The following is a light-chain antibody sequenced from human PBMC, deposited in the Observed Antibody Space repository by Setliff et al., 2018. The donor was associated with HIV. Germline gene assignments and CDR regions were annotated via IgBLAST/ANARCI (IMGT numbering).Light chain of an antibody. J-gene: IGLJ1*01. CDR3: CSYAGSSTYV. CDR2: AVS. V-gene: IGLV2-14*03. Sequence: QSVLTQPASVSGSPGQSITISCTGSSSDVGGYNYVSWYQQHPGKAPKLMIYAVSNRPSGVSNRFSGSKSGNTASLTISGLQAEDEADYYCCSYAGSSTYVFGTGTKVTVL. CDR1: SSDVGGYNY.